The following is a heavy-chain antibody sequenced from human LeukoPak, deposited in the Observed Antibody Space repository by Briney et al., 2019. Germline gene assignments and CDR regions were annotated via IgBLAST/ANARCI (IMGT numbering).Heavy chain of an antibody. J-gene: IGHJ4*02. CDR2: IIPIFGTA. Sequence: SVKVSCKASGGTFSSYAISWVRQAPGQGLEWMGGIIPIFGTANYAQKFQGRVTITTDESTSTAYMELRSLRSEDTAVYYCAREATGYSSGWYQPFDYWGQGTLVTVSS. CDR1: GGTFSSYA. D-gene: IGHD6-19*01. V-gene: IGHV1-69*05. CDR3: AREATGYSSGWYQPFDY.